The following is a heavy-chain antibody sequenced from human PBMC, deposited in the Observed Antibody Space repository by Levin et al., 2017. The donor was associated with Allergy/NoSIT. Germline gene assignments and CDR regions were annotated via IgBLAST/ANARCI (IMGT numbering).Heavy chain of an antibody. CDR2: INPNSGGT. CDR1: GYTFTGYY. J-gene: IGHJ5*02. V-gene: IGHV1-2*02. D-gene: IGHD3-10*02. Sequence: ASVKVSCKASGYTFTGYYMHWVRQAPGQGLEWMGWINPNSGGTNYAQKFQGRVTMTRDTSISTAYMELSRLRSDDTAVYYCAREAGSLWPGEIRRVFGELFPKGDWFDPWGQGTLVTVSS. CDR3: AREAGSLWPGEIRRVFGELFPKGDWFDP.